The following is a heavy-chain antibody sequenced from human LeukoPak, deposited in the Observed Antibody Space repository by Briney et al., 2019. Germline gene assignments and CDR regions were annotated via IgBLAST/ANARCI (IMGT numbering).Heavy chain of an antibody. J-gene: IGHJ4*02. Sequence: SETLSLTCTVSGDSISIYYWSWVRQPAGKGLEWIGRIYSSGSANYNPSLKNRVNMSVDTSKNQFSLNLTSVTAADTAVYYFARTRGGDYAHFDYWGQGTLVTVSS. D-gene: IGHD4-17*01. CDR2: IYSSGSA. V-gene: IGHV4-4*07. CDR3: ARTRGGDYAHFDY. CDR1: GDSISIYY.